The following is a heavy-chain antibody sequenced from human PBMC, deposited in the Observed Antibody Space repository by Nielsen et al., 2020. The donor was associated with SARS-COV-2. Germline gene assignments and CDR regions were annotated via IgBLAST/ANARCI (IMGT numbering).Heavy chain of an antibody. CDR2: IKQDGSEK. CDR1: GFTFSSYW. J-gene: IGHJ4*02. CDR3: ARAERWSSSPFFDY. Sequence: GESLKISCAASGFTFSSYWMSWVRQAPGKGLEWVANIKQDGSEKYYVDSVKGRFTISRDNAKNSLYLQMNSLRAEDTAVYYCARAERWSSSPFFDYWGQGTLVTVSS. D-gene: IGHD6-13*01. V-gene: IGHV3-7*01.